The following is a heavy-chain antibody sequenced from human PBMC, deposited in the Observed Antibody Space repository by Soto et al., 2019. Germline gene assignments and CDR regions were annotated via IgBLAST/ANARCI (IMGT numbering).Heavy chain of an antibody. V-gene: IGHV1-18*04. CDR2: ISAYNGNT. CDR3: ARXPASCSSTSCYRNQFDP. Sequence: ASVKVSCKASGYTFTSYGISWVRQAPGQGLEWMGWISAYNGNTNYAQKLQGRVTMTTDTSTSTAYMELRSLRSDDTAVYYCARXPASCSSTSCYRNQFDPWGQGTLVTVSS. D-gene: IGHD2-2*01. J-gene: IGHJ5*02. CDR1: GYTFTSYG.